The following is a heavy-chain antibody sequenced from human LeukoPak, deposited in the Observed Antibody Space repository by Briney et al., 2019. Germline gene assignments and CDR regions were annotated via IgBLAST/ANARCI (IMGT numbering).Heavy chain of an antibody. D-gene: IGHD2-21*02. CDR1: GFTFSDYY. CDR3: ARIVGDPVRFDY. J-gene: IGHJ4*02. CDR2: ISSSGSTI. Sequence: GGSLRLSCAASGFTFSDYYMSWIRQAPGKGLEWVSYISSSGSTIYYADSVKGRFTISRDNAKNSLYLQMHSLGVDDTAVYYCARIVGDPVRFDYWGQGTLVTVSS. V-gene: IGHV3-11*04.